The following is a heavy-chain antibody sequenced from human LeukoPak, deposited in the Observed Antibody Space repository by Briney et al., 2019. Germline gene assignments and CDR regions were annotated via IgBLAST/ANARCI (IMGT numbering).Heavy chain of an antibody. D-gene: IGHD6-6*01. CDR3: AKGTYSSSPRDY. V-gene: IGHV3-23*01. Sequence: GGSLRLSCAASGFTFSSCAMSWVRQAPGKGLEWVSAISGSGGSTYYAGSVKGRFTISRDNSKNTLFLQMNSLRAEDTAVYYCAKGTYSSSPRDYWGQGTLVTVSA. CDR1: GFTFSSCA. CDR2: ISGSGGST. J-gene: IGHJ4*02.